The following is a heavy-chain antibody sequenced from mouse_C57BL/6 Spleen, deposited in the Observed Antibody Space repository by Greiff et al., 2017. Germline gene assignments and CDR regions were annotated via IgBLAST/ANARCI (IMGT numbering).Heavy chain of an antibody. CDR1: GYTFTSYW. J-gene: IGHJ2*01. CDR2: IDPSDSYT. CDR3: ARPAYYKYFDY. Sequence: VQLQQPGAELVMPGASVKLSCKASGYTFTSYWMHWVKQRPGQGLEWIGEIDPSDSYTNYNQKFKGKSTLTVDKSSSTASMQLSSLTSEDSAVYYCARPAYYKYFDYWGQGTTLTVSS. V-gene: IGHV1-69*01. D-gene: IGHD2-12*01.